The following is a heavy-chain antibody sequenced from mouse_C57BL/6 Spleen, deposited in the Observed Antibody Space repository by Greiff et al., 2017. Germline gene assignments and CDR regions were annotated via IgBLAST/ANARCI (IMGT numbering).Heavy chain of an antibody. CDR2: ILPGSGST. CDR1: GYTFTGYW. V-gene: IGHV1-9*01. D-gene: IGHD1-1*01. Sequence: LQESGAELMKPGASVKLSCKATGYTFTGYWIEWVKQRPGHGLEWIGEILPGSGSTNYNEKFKGKATFTADTSSNTAYMQLSSLTTEDSAIYYCASFITTVVERYYFDYWGQGTTLTVSS. J-gene: IGHJ2*01. CDR3: ASFITTVVERYYFDY.